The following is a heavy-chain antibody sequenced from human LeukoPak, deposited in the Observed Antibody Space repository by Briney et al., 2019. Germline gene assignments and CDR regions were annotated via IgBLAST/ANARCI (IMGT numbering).Heavy chain of an antibody. CDR3: AIGGLSIAAGSYYFDY. D-gene: IGHD6-13*01. J-gene: IGHJ4*02. CDR2: FDPEDGET. CDR1: GYTLTELS. Sequence: ASVKVSCKVSGYTLTELSMHWVRQAPGKGLEWMGGFDPEDGETIYAQKFQGRVTMTEDTSTDTAYMELSSLRSEDTAVYYCAIGGLSIAAGSYYFDYWGQGTLVTVSS. V-gene: IGHV1-24*01.